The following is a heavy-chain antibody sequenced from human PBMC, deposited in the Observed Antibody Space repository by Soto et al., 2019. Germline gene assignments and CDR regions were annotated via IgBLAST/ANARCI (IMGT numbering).Heavy chain of an antibody. V-gene: IGHV1-18*01. CDR1: GYTFTSYG. Sequence: QVQLVQSGAEVKKPGASVKVSCKASGYTFTSYGISWVRQAPGQGLEWMGWISAYNGNTNYAQKLQGRVTMTTDTPASAAYMEPRSVRSDDTAVYYCVRVCRITMVRWELSEYWCPGTLVTVSS. CDR3: VRVCRITMVRWELSEY. CDR2: ISAYNGNT. J-gene: IGHJ4*02. D-gene: IGHD3-10*01.